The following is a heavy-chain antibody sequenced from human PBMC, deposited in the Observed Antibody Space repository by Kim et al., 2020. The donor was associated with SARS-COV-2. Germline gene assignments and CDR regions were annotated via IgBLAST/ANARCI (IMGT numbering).Heavy chain of an antibody. Sequence: GGSLRLSCEASGFAFRMYGMHWVRQAPGKGLEWVAAISYDESNPKYAESVKGRLSISRDNSRNTLYLQMRRLRVEDTAVYFCARDRRIVPDVSVHDYYY. V-gene: IGHV3-30*03. J-gene: IGHJ6*01. CDR2: ISYDESNP. D-gene: IGHD1-1*01. CDR3: ARDRRIVPDVSVHDYYY. CDR1: GFAFRMYG.